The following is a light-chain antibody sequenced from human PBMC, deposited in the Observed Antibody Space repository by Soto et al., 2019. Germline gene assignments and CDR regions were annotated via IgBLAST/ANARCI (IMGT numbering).Light chain of an antibody. CDR3: QQRSNSRT. Sequence: EIVLTQSPGTLSLSPGERATLSCRASQSVSSYLAWYQQKPGQAPRLLIYDASNRATGIPARFSGSGSGTDFTLTISSLEPEDFAVYYCQQRSNSRTFGGGTKVDIK. CDR2: DAS. CDR1: QSVSSY. J-gene: IGKJ4*01. V-gene: IGKV3-11*01.